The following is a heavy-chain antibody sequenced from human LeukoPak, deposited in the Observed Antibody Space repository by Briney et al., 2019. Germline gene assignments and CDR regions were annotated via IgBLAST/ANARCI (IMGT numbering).Heavy chain of an antibody. J-gene: IGHJ4*02. V-gene: IGHV4-39*01. D-gene: IGHD2-21*01. CDR3: ARVTYSIFDY. Sequence: SETLSLTCTVSGDSVSSSSSYWGWIRQPPGEGLEWIGSIYYSGSTYYNTSLKSRVTISVDTSKNQFSLRLNSVTAADTAVYYCARVTYSIFDYWGQGTLVTVSS. CDR1: GDSVSSSSSY. CDR2: IYYSGST.